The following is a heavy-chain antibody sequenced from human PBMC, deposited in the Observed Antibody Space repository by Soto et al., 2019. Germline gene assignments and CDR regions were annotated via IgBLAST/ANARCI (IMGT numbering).Heavy chain of an antibody. D-gene: IGHD3-10*01. J-gene: IGHJ6*03. CDR3: AKDPGLFGGSGYYYYYYMDV. Sequence: GGSLRLSCAASGFTFSRYGMHGVRQAPGKGLEWVAVISYDGSNKYYADSVKGRFTISRDNSKNTLYLQMNSLRAEDTAVYYCAKDPGLFGGSGYYYYYYMDVWGKGTTVTVSS. CDR1: GFTFSRYG. V-gene: IGHV3-30*18. CDR2: ISYDGSNK.